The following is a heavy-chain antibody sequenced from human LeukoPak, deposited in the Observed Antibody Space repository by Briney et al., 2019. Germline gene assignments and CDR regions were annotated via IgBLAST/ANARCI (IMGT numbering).Heavy chain of an antibody. J-gene: IGHJ4*02. CDR2: IYYSGTT. D-gene: IGHD3-10*01. V-gene: IGHV4-30-4*01. CDR1: GGSISSGDYY. Sequence: SQTLSLTCTVSGGSISSGDYYWSWIRQPPGKGLEWIGYIYYSGTTYYNPSLKSRVTISVDTSKNQFSLKLTSVPAADTAVYYCARGPYGSGSYYWGQGTLVTVSS. CDR3: ARGPYGSGSYY.